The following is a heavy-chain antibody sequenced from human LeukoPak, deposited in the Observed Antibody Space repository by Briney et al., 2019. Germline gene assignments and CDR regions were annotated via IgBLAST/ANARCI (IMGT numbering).Heavy chain of an antibody. V-gene: IGHV4-38-2*02. J-gene: IGHJ6*03. CDR1: GYSISSGYY. Sequence: PSETLSLTCTVSGYSISSGYYWGWIRQPPGKGLEWIGSIYHSGSTYYNPSLKSRVTISVDTSKNQFSLKLSSVTAADTAVYYCARDVAKLGYCSSTSCYMGRHYYYYYMDVWGKGTTVTVSS. D-gene: IGHD2-2*02. CDR2: IYHSGST. CDR3: ARDVAKLGYCSSTSCYMGRHYYYYYMDV.